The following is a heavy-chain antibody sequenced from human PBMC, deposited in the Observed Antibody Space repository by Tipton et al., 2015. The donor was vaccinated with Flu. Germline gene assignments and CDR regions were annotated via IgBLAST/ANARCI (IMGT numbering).Heavy chain of an antibody. V-gene: IGHV4-38-2*02. D-gene: IGHD2-2*01. Sequence: TLSLTCSVSGDSIGSPYYWGWIRQPPGKGLEWIGNIHKTGYTYYNPSLTSRVTISVDTSKNQFSLRLTSVTAADTAIYYCARDPSLGMPDYFDSWGQGILVTASS. CDR2: IHKTGYT. CDR3: ARDPSLGMPDYFDS. CDR1: GDSIGSPYY. J-gene: IGHJ4*02.